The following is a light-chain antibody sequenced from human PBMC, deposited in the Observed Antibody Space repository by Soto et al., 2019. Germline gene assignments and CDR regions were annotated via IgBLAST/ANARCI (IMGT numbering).Light chain of an antibody. V-gene: IGLV1-47*01. Sequence: QSVLTQPPSASGTPGQTVTISCSGSSSNIESYYVYWYQQVPGTAPKLLIYRNHQRPSGVPDRFSGSKSGTSGSLAISGLRSEDDADYYCATWDDNLRGYIFGPGTKLTVL. CDR2: RNH. CDR3: ATWDDNLRGYI. J-gene: IGLJ1*01. CDR1: SSNIESYY.